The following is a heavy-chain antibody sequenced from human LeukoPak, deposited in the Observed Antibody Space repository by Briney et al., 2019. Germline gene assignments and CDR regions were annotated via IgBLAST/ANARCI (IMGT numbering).Heavy chain of an antibody. CDR3: ARGNLYTGATIENY. Sequence: GGYLRLSCAASGFTFSSYGMHWVRQAPGKGLEWVAVIWYDGSNKYYADSVKGRFTISRDNSKNTLYLQMNSLGAEDTAVYYCARGNLYTGATIENYWGQGALVTVSS. D-gene: IGHD5-24*01. J-gene: IGHJ4*02. CDR2: IWYDGSNK. V-gene: IGHV3-33*01. CDR1: GFTFSSYG.